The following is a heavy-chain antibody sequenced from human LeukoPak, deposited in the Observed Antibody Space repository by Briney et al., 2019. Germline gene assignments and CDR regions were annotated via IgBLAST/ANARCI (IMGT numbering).Heavy chain of an antibody. CDR2: IYTSGST. D-gene: IGHD1-26*01. CDR3: ARGRRGVVGATYPYYYYGMDD. CDR1: GGSISSYY. V-gene: IGHV4-4*07. J-gene: IGHJ6*02. Sequence: PSETLSLTCTVSGGSISSYYWSWIRQPAGKGLEWIGRIYTSGSTNYNPSLKSRVTMSVDTSKNQFSLKLSSVTAADTAVYYCARGRRGVVGATYPYYYYGMDDWGQGTTVTVSS.